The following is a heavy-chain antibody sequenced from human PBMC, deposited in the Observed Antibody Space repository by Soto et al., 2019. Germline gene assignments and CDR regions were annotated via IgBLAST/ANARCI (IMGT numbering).Heavy chain of an antibody. V-gene: IGHV4-39*01. CDR2: MHYSGNT. J-gene: IGHJ6*02. D-gene: IGHD6-13*01. Sequence: SETLSLTCTVSGASTTTNYYWGCIRQPPGKGLEWIASMHYSGNTNYSPSLKGRVNVSVDTSKNQFSLKLKSVTAADTAVYYCARHVGGLYSSTWPPYGLDVWGQGTTVTVSS. CDR1: GASTTTNYY. CDR3: ARHVGGLYSSTWPPYGLDV.